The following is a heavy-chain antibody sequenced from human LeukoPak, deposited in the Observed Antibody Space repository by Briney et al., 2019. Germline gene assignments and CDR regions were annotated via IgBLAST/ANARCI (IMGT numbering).Heavy chain of an antibody. CDR3: AHFLDYDILTGYYSKPNAFDI. J-gene: IGHJ3*02. CDR2: IYRDDDK. Sequence: SGPTLVNPTQTLTLTCTFSGFSLSTRGVGVGWIRQPPGKALEWLSLIYRDDDKRYSPSLKSRLTITKDTSKNQVVLTMTNMDPVDTATYYCAHFLDYDILTGYYSKPNAFDIWGQGTMVTVSS. D-gene: IGHD3-9*01. CDR1: GFSLSTRGVG. V-gene: IGHV2-5*02.